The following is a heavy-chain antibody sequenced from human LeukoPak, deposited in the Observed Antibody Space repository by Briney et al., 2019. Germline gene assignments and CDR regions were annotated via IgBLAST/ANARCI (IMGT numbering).Heavy chain of an antibody. V-gene: IGHV3-30*02. Sequence: GGSLRLSCAASGFTFSSYGMHWVRQAPGKGLEWVAFIRYDGSNKYYADSVEGRFTISRDNSKNTLYLQMNSLRAEDTAVYYCAKDFGYSNYGRAFDIWGQGTMVTVSS. J-gene: IGHJ3*02. CDR1: GFTFSSYG. CDR3: AKDFGYSNYGRAFDI. D-gene: IGHD4-11*01. CDR2: IRYDGSNK.